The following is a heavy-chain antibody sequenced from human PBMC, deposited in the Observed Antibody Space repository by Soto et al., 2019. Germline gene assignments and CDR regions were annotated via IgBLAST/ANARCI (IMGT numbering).Heavy chain of an antibody. Sequence: GGSLRRCCAASGFTVSTFEMNWVRQAPGKGLEWVSKIGSSGSTIWYADSVKGRFTISRDNAKNSLYLQMNSLRGDDTAVYYCARATYTSSYHFDSWGQGTLVTVSS. CDR3: ARATYTSSYHFDS. J-gene: IGHJ4*02. D-gene: IGHD6-6*01. CDR2: IGSSGSTI. V-gene: IGHV3-48*03. CDR1: GFTVSTFE.